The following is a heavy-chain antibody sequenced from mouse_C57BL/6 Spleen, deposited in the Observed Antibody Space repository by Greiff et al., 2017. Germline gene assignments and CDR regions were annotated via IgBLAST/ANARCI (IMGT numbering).Heavy chain of an antibody. D-gene: IGHD2-4*01. V-gene: IGHV8-8*01. CDR3: ARIAYYEYDDGYFDY. J-gene: IGHJ2*01. Sequence: QVTLTVSGPGILQPSQTLSLTCSFSGFSLSTFGLGVGWIRQPSGKGLEWLAHIWWDDDKYYNPALKSRLTISKDTSKNQVFLKIANVDTADTATYYCARIAYYEYDDGYFDYWGQGTTLTVSS. CDR1: GFSLSTFGLG. CDR2: IWWDDDK.